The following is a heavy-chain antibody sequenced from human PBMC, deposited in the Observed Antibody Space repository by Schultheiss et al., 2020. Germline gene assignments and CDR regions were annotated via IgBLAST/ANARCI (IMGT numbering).Heavy chain of an antibody. CDR3: ARAQRGYSYGDH. V-gene: IGHV3-30-3*01. J-gene: IGHJ4*02. CDR2: ISYDGSNK. Sequence: GGSLRLSCAASGFTVSTYAVHWVRQAPGKGLEWVAVISYDGSNKYYSDSVKGRFTISRDNSKNTLYLQMNSLRAEDTAVYYCARAQRGYSYGDHWGQGTLVTVSS. D-gene: IGHD5-18*01. CDR1: GFTVSTYA.